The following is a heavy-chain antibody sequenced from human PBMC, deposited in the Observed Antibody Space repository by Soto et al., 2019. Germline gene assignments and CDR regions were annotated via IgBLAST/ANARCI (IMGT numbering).Heavy chain of an antibody. CDR2: IVPIFGTT. V-gene: IGHV1-69*12. D-gene: IGHD6-19*01. Sequence: QVQLVQSGAEVKKPGSSVKVSCKVSGGTFSNYAIDWVRLAPGHGLEWMGGIVPIFGTTYYTQKFQGRATISADDSTTTAYLEMTSLRSEDTSIYYCARVEAVAGLYNYHGLDVWGQGTAVPVSS. CDR3: ARVEAVAGLYNYHGLDV. J-gene: IGHJ6*02. CDR1: GGTFSNYA.